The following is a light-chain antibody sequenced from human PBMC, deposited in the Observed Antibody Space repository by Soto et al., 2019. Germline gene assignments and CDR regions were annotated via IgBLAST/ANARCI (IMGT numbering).Light chain of an antibody. CDR3: ASWDDRLKGYV. CDR1: RSNIGSNS. V-gene: IGLV1-44*01. J-gene: IGLJ1*01. CDR2: LND. Sequence: QSVLTQPPSVSGTPGQRVIISCSGSRSNIGSNSVNWYQQLQGTAPNLLIYLNDQRPSGVPDRFSGSTSGTSVSLAISGLQSEDEADYYCASWDDRLKGYVFGTGTKVTVL.